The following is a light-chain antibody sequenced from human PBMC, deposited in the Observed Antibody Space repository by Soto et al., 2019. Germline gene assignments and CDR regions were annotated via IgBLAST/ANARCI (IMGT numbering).Light chain of an antibody. CDR3: MQALQTPCT. J-gene: IGKJ2*02. CDR2: LGS. CDR1: QSLLHSNGYNY. V-gene: IGKV2-28*01. Sequence: DIVMTQSPLSLPVTPGEPASISCRSSQSLLHSNGYNYLDRYLQKPGQSPQLLIYLGSNRASGVPDRFSGSGSGTDITLKISSVEAEDVGVYYCMQALQTPCTFGQGTKLEIK.